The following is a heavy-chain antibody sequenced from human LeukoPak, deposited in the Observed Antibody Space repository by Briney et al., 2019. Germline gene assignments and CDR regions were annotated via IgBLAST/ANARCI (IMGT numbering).Heavy chain of an antibody. CDR2: IYHSGTT. Sequence: SETLSLACTVSGYSISSGYYWSWIRQPPGKGLEWIGYIYHSGTTNYNPSLKSRLTISVDMSKNQFSLKLSSVTAADTAVYYCARDAYFDSAGYYWYIDVWGKGTTVTISP. V-gene: IGHV4-61*01. CDR1: GYSISSGYY. D-gene: IGHD5-12*01. CDR3: ARDAYFDSAGYYWYIDV. J-gene: IGHJ6*04.